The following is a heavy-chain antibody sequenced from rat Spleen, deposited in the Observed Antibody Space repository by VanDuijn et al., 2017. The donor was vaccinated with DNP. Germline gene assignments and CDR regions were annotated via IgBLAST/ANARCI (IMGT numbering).Heavy chain of an antibody. CDR2: ISYEGSST. Sequence: EVQLMESGGDLVQPGRSLKLSCVASGFTFNYYWMTWVRQAPKKGLEWVATISYEGSSTYYRDSVKGRFTISRDNAKSTLYLQMDSLRSEDTATYDCARHGRVTTVATTYPHYFDYWGQGVMVTVSS. V-gene: IGHV5-7*01. CDR1: GFTFNYYW. CDR3: ARHGRVTTVATTYPHYFDY. D-gene: IGHD1-3*01. J-gene: IGHJ2*01.